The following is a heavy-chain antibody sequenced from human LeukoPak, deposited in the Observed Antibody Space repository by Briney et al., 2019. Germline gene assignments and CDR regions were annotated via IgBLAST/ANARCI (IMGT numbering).Heavy chain of an antibody. V-gene: IGHV3-30*18. J-gene: IGHJ4*02. CDR1: GFTFSSYG. Sequence: GGSLRLSCAASGFTFSSYGMHWVRQAPGKGLEWVAVISYDGSNKYYADSVKGRFTISRDNSKNTLYLQMNSLRAEDTAVYYCAKGWHNWWYFDYWGQGTLVTVSS. D-gene: IGHD2-15*01. CDR3: AKGWHNWWYFDY. CDR2: ISYDGSNK.